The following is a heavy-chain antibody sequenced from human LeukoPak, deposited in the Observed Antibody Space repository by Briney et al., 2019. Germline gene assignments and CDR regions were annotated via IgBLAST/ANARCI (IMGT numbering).Heavy chain of an antibody. D-gene: IGHD6-13*01. V-gene: IGHV4-59*01. CDR3: ARAGGYSSSWSGWAFDI. Sequence: SETLSLTXTVSGGSISSYYWSWIRQPPGKGLEWIGYIYYSGSTNYNPSLKSRVTISVDTSKNQFSLKLSSVTAADTAVYYCARAGGYSSSWSGWAFDIWGQGTMVTVSS. J-gene: IGHJ3*02. CDR1: GGSISSYY. CDR2: IYYSGST.